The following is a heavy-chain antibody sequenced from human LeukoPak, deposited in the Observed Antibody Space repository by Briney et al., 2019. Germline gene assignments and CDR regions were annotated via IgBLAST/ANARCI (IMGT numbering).Heavy chain of an antibody. J-gene: IGHJ4*02. Sequence: ASVTVSCTASGYTFTGYYVHWVRQAPGQGLEWMGWINPNSGGTNYAQKFQGRVTMTRDTSISTAYMQLSRLRSDDTAVYYCARGPYSGSYQDYWGQGTLVTVSS. CDR3: ARGPYSGSYQDY. V-gene: IGHV1-2*02. CDR1: GYTFTGYY. D-gene: IGHD1-26*01. CDR2: INPNSGGT.